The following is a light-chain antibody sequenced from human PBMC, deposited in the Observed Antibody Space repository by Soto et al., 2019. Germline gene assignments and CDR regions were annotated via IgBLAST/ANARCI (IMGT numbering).Light chain of an antibody. CDR1: QSVSSSN. Sequence: EIVLTQSPVTLSLSPGERATLSCRASQSVSSSNLAWYQQKPGQPPRLLIYGASSRATGVPDRFSGSGSGTDFTLTINRLEPEDFAVYFCQQYGSSPLTFGGGTKVDIK. CDR3: QQYGSSPLT. V-gene: IGKV3-20*01. J-gene: IGKJ4*01. CDR2: GAS.